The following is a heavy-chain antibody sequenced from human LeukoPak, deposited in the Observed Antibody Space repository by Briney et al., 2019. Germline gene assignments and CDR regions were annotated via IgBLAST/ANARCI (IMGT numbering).Heavy chain of an antibody. V-gene: IGHV4-34*01. CDR3: TGPGAGDLDY. D-gene: IGHD3-10*01. CDR2: INHSGST. Sequence: PSETLSLTCSIYGGSFGGYYWSWIRQPPGKGLEWIGEINHSGSTNYNPSLKSRVTISVDTSKNHFSLKLSSVTAADTAVYYWTGPGAGDLDYWGQGTLVTVSS. J-gene: IGHJ4*02. CDR1: GGSFGGYY.